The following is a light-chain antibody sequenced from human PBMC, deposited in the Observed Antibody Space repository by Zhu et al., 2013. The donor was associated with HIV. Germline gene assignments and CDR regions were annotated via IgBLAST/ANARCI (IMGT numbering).Light chain of an antibody. V-gene: IGKV3-20*01. CDR2: AAS. Sequence: EIVLTQSPGTLSLSPGERATLSCRASQSVSSSYLAWYQQKPGQAPRLLIYAASSRATGIPDRFGGSGSGTDFTLTISRLEPEDSALYICQQYGGSPRYTFGHGDQTGDQT. CDR3: QQYGGSPRYT. J-gene: IGKJ2*01. CDR1: QSVSSSY.